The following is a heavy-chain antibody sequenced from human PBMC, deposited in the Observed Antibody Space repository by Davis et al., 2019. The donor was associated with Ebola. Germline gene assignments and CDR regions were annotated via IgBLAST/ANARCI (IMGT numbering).Heavy chain of an antibody. CDR1: EFTFTTYV. J-gene: IGHJ2*01. Sequence: PGGSLRLSCAASEFTFTTYVMHWVRQAPGKGLEWVAVISYDGDNSYYADSVKGRFTISRENSKNTLYLQMNSLRTEDTAVYYCARARGGYGYGLGGKGYFDLWGRGTLVTVSS. V-gene: IGHV3-30-3*01. D-gene: IGHD5-18*01. CDR3: ARARGGYGYGLGGKGYFDL. CDR2: ISYDGDNS.